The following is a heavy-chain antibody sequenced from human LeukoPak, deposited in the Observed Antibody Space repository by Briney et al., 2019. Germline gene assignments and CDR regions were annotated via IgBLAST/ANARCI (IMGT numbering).Heavy chain of an antibody. Sequence: PSETLSLTCTVSGDSMSDSYWSWIRQPAGKGLEWIGRIYASGSTNYNPSLKSRVTISVDTSKNQFSLKLSSVTAADAAVYYCARESNSYMDVWGKGTTVTVSS. CDR3: ARESNSYMDV. D-gene: IGHD5-24*01. V-gene: IGHV4-4*07. CDR2: IYASGST. CDR1: GDSMSDSY. J-gene: IGHJ6*03.